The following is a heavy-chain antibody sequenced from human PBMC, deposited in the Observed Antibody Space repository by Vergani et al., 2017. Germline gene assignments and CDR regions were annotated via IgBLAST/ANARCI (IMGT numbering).Heavy chain of an antibody. J-gene: IGHJ5*02. CDR1: GASIRSSNYY. CDR3: ARHSTVECLVKLGWIDH. CDR2: IYYSGST. V-gene: IGHV4-39*01. D-gene: IGHD6-19*01. Sequence: QLQLQESGPGLVKPSATLSLTCSVSGASIRSSNYYWGWIRQPPGKGLEWIASIYYSGSTYYNQSLKSRVTISVDTSKNQFSLKLSSVTAADTAVYFCARHSTVECLVKLGWIDHWCQRILVTVSS.